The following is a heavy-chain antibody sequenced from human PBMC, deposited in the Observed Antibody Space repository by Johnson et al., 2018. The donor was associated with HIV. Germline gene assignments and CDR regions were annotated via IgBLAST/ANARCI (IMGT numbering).Heavy chain of an antibody. D-gene: IGHD3-16*01. Sequence: VQLVESGGVVVQPGGSLRLSCAASGFKFDDCAMHWVRQAPGNGLEWVSLIRWDGAVTHYVDSVKGRFTISRDNAKNSLYLQMNSLRAEDTAVYYCARGSWGSHTGDAFDIWGQGTMVTVSS. J-gene: IGHJ3*02. CDR3: ARGSWGSHTGDAFDI. CDR2: IRWDGAVT. V-gene: IGHV3-43D*03. CDR1: GFKFDDCA.